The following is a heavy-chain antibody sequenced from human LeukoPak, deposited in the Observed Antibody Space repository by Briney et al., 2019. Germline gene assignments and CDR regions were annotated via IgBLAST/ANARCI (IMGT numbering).Heavy chain of an antibody. J-gene: IGHJ1*01. CDR2: IRSKANSYAT. CDR3: TNYDSSGPAFQH. V-gene: IGHV3-73*01. CDR1: GFTFRGAG. Sequence: GGSLRLSCAASGFTFRGAGMHWVRQASGKGLEWVGRIRSKANSYATAYAASVKGRFTISRDDSKNTAYLRMNSLKTEDTAVYYCTNYDSSGPAFQHWGQGTLVTVSS. D-gene: IGHD3-22*01.